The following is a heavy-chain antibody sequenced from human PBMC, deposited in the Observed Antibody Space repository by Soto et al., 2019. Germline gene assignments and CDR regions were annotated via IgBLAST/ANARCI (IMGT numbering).Heavy chain of an antibody. V-gene: IGHV3-30-3*01. CDR1: GFTFSSYA. J-gene: IGHJ3*01. CDR3: ARPGKAKKNAFEV. Sequence: QVQLVESGGGVVQPGRSLRLSCAASGFTFSSYAMHWVRQAPGKGLEWVAVISYDGSNKYYADSVKGRFTISRDNSKKKRYLQMNSRIAEDTAVYYWARPGKAKKNAFEVWGQGTMVTVSS. CDR2: ISYDGSNK.